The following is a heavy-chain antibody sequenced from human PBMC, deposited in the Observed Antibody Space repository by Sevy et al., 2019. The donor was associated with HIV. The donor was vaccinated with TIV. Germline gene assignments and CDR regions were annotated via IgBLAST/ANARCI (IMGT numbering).Heavy chain of an antibody. CDR1: GFTFSSCS. J-gene: IGHJ4*02. D-gene: IGHD3-22*01. CDR3: ARDALYYYASSGYYHHFDY. Sequence: GGSLRLSCAASGFTFSSCSMNWVRQAPGKGLEWVASISSSSSYIYYADSVKGRFTISRDNAKNSLYLQMNSLRAEDSAVYYCARDALYYYASSGYYHHFDYWGQGTLVTVSS. V-gene: IGHV3-21*01. CDR2: ISSSSSYI.